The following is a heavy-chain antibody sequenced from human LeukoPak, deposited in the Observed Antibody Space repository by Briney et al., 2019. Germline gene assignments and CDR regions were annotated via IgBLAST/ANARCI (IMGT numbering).Heavy chain of an antibody. CDR2: TGTTGDT. Sequence: GGSLRLSCAASGFTFSNYDMHWVRQATGKGLEWVSATGTTGDTYYPGSVKGRFTISRDNAENSLYLQMNSLRAGDTAVYYCARAPAFKIYQLDYWGQGILVTVSS. CDR3: ARAPAFKIYQLDY. V-gene: IGHV3-13*04. J-gene: IGHJ4*02. CDR1: GFTFSNYD. D-gene: IGHD2-2*02.